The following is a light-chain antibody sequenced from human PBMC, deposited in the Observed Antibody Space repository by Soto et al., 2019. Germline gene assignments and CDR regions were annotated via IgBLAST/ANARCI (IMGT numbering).Light chain of an antibody. Sequence: QAVVTQPPSASGSPGQSVTISCTGTSSDVGGYNYVSWYQQHPGKVPKLMIYEVSKRPSGVPDRFSGSKSGNTASLTVSGLQAEDEADYYCSSYAGSKNFVVFGGGTKLTVL. J-gene: IGLJ2*01. CDR3: SSYAGSKNFVV. V-gene: IGLV2-8*01. CDR1: SSDVGGYNY. CDR2: EVS.